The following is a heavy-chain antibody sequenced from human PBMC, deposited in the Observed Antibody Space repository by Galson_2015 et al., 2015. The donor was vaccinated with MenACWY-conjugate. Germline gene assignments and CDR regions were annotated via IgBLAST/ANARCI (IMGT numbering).Heavy chain of an antibody. CDR3: AREGPVVITGVRYYYYGMDV. CDR1: GYSFTSYY. V-gene: IGHV1-46*01. CDR2: IDPVRDTT. J-gene: IGHJ6*02. Sequence: SVKVSCKASGYSFTSYYIHWVRQAPGQGLEWVGVIDPVRDTTKYAQNFQGRVSMTRDTSTTTVFMELSSLRSEDTAVYYCAREGPVVITGVRYYYYGMDVWGQGTTVTVSS. D-gene: IGHD3-22*01.